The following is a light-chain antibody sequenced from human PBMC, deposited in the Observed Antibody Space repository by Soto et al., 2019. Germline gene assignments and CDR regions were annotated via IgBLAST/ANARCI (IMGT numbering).Light chain of an antibody. V-gene: IGKV3-15*01. CDR1: QSVSSN. CDR2: GAS. CDR3: QQYNNWPWT. Sequence: EIVLTQSPGTLSLSPGEGATLSCRASQSVSSNLAWYQQKPGQAPRLLIYGASTRATGIPARFSGSGSGTEFTLTISSLQSEDLAVYYCQQYNNWPWTFGQGTKVDIK. J-gene: IGKJ1*01.